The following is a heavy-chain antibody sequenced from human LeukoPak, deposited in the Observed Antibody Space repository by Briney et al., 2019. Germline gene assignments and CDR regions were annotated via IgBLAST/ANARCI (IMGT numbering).Heavy chain of an antibody. CDR1: GGSISSSSYY. D-gene: IGHD3-10*01. Sequence: SETLSLTCTVSGGSISSSSYYWGWIRQPPGTGLEWIGSIYYSGSTYYNPSLKSRVTISVDTSKNQFSLKLSSVTAADTAVYYCARRTPMVNWFDPWGQGTLVTVSS. CDR2: IYYSGST. J-gene: IGHJ5*02. V-gene: IGHV4-39*01. CDR3: ARRTPMVNWFDP.